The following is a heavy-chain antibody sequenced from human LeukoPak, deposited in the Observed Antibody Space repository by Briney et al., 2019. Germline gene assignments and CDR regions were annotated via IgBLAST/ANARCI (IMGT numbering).Heavy chain of an antibody. Sequence: GASVKVSCKASDFSFTSYGMSWVRQAPGQGLEWMGWISAYNGSTKYAQKLQGRVTMTTDTSTGTAYMELRSLRPDDTAVYYCARDLTLNVAVTEYHYYAMDVWGQGTTVTVSS. CDR3: ARDLTLNVAVTEYHYYAMDV. D-gene: IGHD6-19*01. J-gene: IGHJ6*02. CDR2: ISAYNGST. CDR1: DFSFTSYG. V-gene: IGHV1-18*01.